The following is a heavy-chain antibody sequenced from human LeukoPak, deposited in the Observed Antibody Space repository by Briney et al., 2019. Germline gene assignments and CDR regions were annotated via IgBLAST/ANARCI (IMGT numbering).Heavy chain of an antibody. J-gene: IGHJ6*02. CDR1: GGSISSYY. Sequence: SETLSLTCTVSGGSISSYYWSWIRQPLGKGLEWIGYIYYSGSTNYNPSLKSRVTISVDTSKNQFSLKLSSVTAADTAVYYCARVNWGYYYYGMDVWGQGTTVAVSS. CDR3: ARVNWGYYYYGMDV. V-gene: IGHV4-59*01. CDR2: IYYSGST. D-gene: IGHD7-27*01.